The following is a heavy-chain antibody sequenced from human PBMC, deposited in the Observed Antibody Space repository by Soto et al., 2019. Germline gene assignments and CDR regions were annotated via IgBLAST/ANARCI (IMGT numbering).Heavy chain of an antibody. CDR2: LIPVFGSP. V-gene: IGHV1-69*01. Sequence: QVQLVQSGAEVKKPGASVTVSCKTSGGTFSKDALNWVRQAPGQGLEWMGLLIPVFGSPIYAQKFQGRSRIIADESTSTVFMDLSSLRSEDTAVYYCTRVLGYTFEPGKTRYYAMDVWGQGTPVFVSS. CDR1: GGTFSKDA. D-gene: IGHD5-18*01. CDR3: TRVLGYTFEPGKTRYYAMDV. J-gene: IGHJ6*02.